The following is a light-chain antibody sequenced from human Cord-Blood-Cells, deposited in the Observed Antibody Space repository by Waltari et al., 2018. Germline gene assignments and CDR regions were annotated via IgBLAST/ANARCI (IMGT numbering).Light chain of an antibody. J-gene: IGLJ3*02. V-gene: IGLV2-14*01. CDR3: SSYASSDAWV. CDR1: SSDGGGYNY. Sequence: QSALTQPGSVSGSPGQSVTISCTGTSSDGGGYNYVSWYQQHPGKARKLMIYDVSKRPSGVSTRFSGSKSGNTASLTISGLQAEDEADYYCSSYASSDAWVFGGGTKLTVL. CDR2: DVS.